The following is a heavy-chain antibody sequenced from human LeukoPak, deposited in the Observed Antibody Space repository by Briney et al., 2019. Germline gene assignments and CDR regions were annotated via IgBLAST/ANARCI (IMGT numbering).Heavy chain of an antibody. CDR3: AAPGTMIVVVINPPDY. CDR1: GFTFGDYA. J-gene: IGHJ4*02. Sequence: PGGSLRLSCTTSGFTFGDYAMSWVRQAPGKGLEWVSAISGSGGSTYYADSVKGRFTISRDNSKNTLYLQMNSLRAEDTAVYYCAAPGTMIVVVINPPDYWGQGTLVTVSS. D-gene: IGHD3-22*01. CDR2: ISGSGGST. V-gene: IGHV3-23*01.